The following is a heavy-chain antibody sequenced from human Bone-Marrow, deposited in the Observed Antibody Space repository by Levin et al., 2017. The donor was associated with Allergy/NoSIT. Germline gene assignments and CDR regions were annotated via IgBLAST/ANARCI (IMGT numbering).Heavy chain of an antibody. D-gene: IGHD2-15*01. CDR1: GGTFSSYA. V-gene: IGHV1-69*06. CDR2: IIPIFGTA. CDR3: ASSRVAAGYYYYYMDV. J-gene: IGHJ6*03. Sequence: SVKVSCKASGGTFSSYAISWVRQAPGQGLEWMGGIIPIFGTANYAQKFQGRVTITADKSTSTAYMELSSLRSEDTAVYYCASSRVAAGYYYYYMDVWGKGTTVTVSS.